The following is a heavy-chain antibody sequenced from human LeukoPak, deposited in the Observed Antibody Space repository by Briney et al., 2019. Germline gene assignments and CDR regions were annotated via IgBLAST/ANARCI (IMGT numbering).Heavy chain of an antibody. CDR3: AQIKYNSGWYFDF. Sequence: SGPALVNPPRPLTLTCTFSGFSVSTGGMWGSWIRQPPEKAREWLALIDWDNDKYYITSLRTRLTISKDTSKNQVVLTMTTMDPVDTATYYCAQIKYNSGWYFDFWGQGTLVTVSS. CDR2: IDWDNDK. V-gene: IGHV2-70*01. CDR1: GFSVSTGGMW. J-gene: IGHJ4*02. D-gene: IGHD6-19*01.